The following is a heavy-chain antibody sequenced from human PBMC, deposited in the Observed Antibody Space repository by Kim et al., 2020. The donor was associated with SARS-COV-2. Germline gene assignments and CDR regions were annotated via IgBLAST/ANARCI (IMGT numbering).Heavy chain of an antibody. CDR1: GGSFSGYY. J-gene: IGHJ3*02. V-gene: IGHV4-34*01. CDR3: ATLLVPGGGSDAFDI. D-gene: IGHD2-2*01. Sequence: SETLSLTCAVYGGSFSGYYWSWIRQPPGKGLEWIGEINHSGSTNYNPSLKSRVTISVDTSKNQFSLKLSSVTAADTAVYYCATLLVPGGGSDAFDIWGQGTMVTVSS. CDR2: INHSGST.